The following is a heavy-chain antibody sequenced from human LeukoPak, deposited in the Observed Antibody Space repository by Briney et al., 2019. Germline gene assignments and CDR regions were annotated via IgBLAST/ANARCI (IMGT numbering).Heavy chain of an antibody. CDR2: IYYRGST. D-gene: IGHD6-13*01. J-gene: IGHJ3*02. Sequence: KPSETLSLTCTVSGGSINISYWSWIRQPPGKGLEGIGYIYYRGSTNYNHSLKSRVTISVDTSKNQYSLKLSSVTAADTAVYYCARSGVFTGYDAFDIWGQGTRVTVSS. CDR1: GGSINISY. CDR3: ARSGVFTGYDAFDI. V-gene: IGHV4-59*08.